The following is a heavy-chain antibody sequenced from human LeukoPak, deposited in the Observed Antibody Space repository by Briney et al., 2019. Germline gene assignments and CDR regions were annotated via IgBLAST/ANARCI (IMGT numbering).Heavy chain of an antibody. Sequence: ASVKVSCKASGYTFSTYGISWVRQAPGQGLGWMGWISAYKGNTYYAQKLQGRVTMTTDTSTSTAYMELRSLRSDDTAIYYCARDLYYYGSGSYYDVFDVGGQGTMVTVSS. CDR1: GYTFSTYG. D-gene: IGHD3-10*01. CDR2: ISAYKGNT. CDR3: ARDLYYYGSGSYYDVFDV. V-gene: IGHV1-18*01. J-gene: IGHJ3*01.